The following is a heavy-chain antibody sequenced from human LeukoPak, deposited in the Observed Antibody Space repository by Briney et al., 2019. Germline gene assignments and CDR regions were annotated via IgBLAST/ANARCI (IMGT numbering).Heavy chain of an antibody. V-gene: IGHV3-21*01. CDR3: ARDPYSGTYGDTYYYYMDV. Sequence: GGSLRLSCAASGFTFSSCGMSWVRQTPGKGLEWVSSITSSSTYTFYADSVKGRFTISRDNARNSLYLQMNSLGAEDTAVYYCARDPYSGTYGDTYYYYMDVWGKGTTVTISS. D-gene: IGHD1-26*01. J-gene: IGHJ6*03. CDR1: GFTFSSCG. CDR2: ITSSSTYT.